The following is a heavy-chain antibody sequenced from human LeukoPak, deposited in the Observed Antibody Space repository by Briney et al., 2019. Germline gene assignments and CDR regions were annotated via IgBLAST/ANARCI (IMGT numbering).Heavy chain of an antibody. D-gene: IGHD2-2*01. J-gene: IGHJ4*02. CDR1: GFNVRSNF. Sequence: PGGSLRLSCAACGFNVRSNFMAWVRQAPGKGLEWVSVIYTGGSTYYADSVKGRFTISRDNSQNTVSLQMNSVRAEETAMYYCVREVPQLLYYWGQGTLVSVSS. V-gene: IGHV3-53*01. CDR2: IYTGGST. CDR3: VREVPQLLYY.